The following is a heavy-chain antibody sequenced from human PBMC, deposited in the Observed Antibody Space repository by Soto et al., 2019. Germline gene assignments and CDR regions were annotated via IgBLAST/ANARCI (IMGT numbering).Heavy chain of an antibody. Sequence: PGGSLRLSCAASGFTFSDYYMSWIRQAPGKGLEWVSYISSSGSTIYYADSVKGRFTISRDNAKNSLFLQMNSLRAEDTAVYYCARNWVYGDYADYWGQGTLVTVSS. J-gene: IGHJ4*02. CDR3: ARNWVYGDYADY. CDR1: GFTFSDYY. CDR2: ISSSGSTI. V-gene: IGHV3-11*01. D-gene: IGHD4-17*01.